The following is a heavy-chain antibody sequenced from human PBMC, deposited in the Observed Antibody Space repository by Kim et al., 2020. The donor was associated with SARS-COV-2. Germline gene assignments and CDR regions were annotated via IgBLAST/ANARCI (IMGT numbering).Heavy chain of an antibody. D-gene: IGHD3-10*01. CDR2: ISWNSGSI. J-gene: IGHJ5*02. CDR1: GFTFDDYA. Sequence: GGSLRLSCAASGFTFDDYAMHWVRQAPGKGLEWVSGISWNSGSIGYADSVKGRFTISRDNAKNSLYLQMNSLRAEDTALYYCAKGWFGELLPNWFDPWGQGTLVTVSS. V-gene: IGHV3-9*01. CDR3: AKGWFGELLPNWFDP.